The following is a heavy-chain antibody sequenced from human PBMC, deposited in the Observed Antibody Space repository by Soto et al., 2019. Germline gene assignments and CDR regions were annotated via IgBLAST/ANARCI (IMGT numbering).Heavy chain of an antibody. J-gene: IGHJ3*02. V-gene: IGHV1-8*01. CDR1: GYTYTSYD. CDR2: MNPNSGNT. D-gene: IGHD4-17*01. CDR3: ARVFLDYGAQVDAFDI. Sequence: QVQLVQSGAEVKKPGASVKVSCKASGYTYTSYDVNWVRQATGQGLEWMGWMNPNSGNTGYAQKFQGRVTMTRNTSISTAYMELSSLRSEDTAVYYSARVFLDYGAQVDAFDIWGQGTMVTVSS.